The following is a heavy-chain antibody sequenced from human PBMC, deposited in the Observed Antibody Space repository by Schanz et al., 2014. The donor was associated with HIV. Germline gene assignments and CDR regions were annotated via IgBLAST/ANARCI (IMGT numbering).Heavy chain of an antibody. CDR1: GYTFTNFD. CDR2: MNPKSGNP. CDR3: ARSLGYNNNWHDY. V-gene: IGHV1-8*01. Sequence: QVQLVQSGAEVKKPGASVKVSCKASGYTFTNFDINWVRQATGQGPEWMGWMNPKSGNPGFAQKFRGRVSMTRDTSITTAYMELYSLSSEDTAVYYCARSLGYNNNWHDYWGQGTLVTVSS. J-gene: IGHJ4*02. D-gene: IGHD6-13*01.